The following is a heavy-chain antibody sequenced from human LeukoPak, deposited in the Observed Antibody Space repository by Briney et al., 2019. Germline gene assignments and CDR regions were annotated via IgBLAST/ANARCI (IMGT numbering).Heavy chain of an antibody. CDR2: ISHSGST. D-gene: IGHD3-16*02. J-gene: IGHJ5*02. CDR3: ARGKNDDYDYVWGSYRRRGVWFDP. Sequence: SETLSLTCAVYGGSFSGHYWSWIRQPPGKGLEWIGEISHSGSTNYNPSLKSRVTISVDTSKNQFSLKLSSVTAADTAVHYCARGKNDDYDYVWGSYRRRGVWFDPWGQGTLVTVSS. V-gene: IGHV4-34*01. CDR1: GGSFSGHY.